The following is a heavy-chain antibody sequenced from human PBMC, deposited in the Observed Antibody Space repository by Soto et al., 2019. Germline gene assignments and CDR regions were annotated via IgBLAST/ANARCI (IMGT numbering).Heavy chain of an antibody. V-gene: IGHV4-61*08. D-gene: IGHD5-18*01. CDR2: IYYSGST. J-gene: IGHJ4*02. Sequence: PSETLSLTCTVSGGSISSGGYYWSWIRQHPGKGLEWIGYIYYSGSTYYNPSLKSRVTISIDMSKNQFSLKLSSMTAADTAVYYCARVCEYSYGCFDSWGQGTLVTVSS. CDR1: GGSISSGGYY. CDR3: ARVCEYSYGCFDS.